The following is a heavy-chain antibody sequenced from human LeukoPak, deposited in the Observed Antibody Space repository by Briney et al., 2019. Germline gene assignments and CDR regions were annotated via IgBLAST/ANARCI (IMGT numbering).Heavy chain of an antibody. CDR1: GGSISSGGYS. CDR2: IYHSGST. CDR3: ARAKNYYDSSGPLDY. D-gene: IGHD3-22*01. V-gene: IGHV4-30-2*01. Sequence: SETLSLTCAVSGGSISSGGYSWSCIRQPPGKGLEWIGYIYHSGSTYYNPSLKSRVTISVDRSKNQFSLKLSSVTAADTAVYYCARAKNYYDSSGPLDYWGQGTLVTVSS. J-gene: IGHJ4*02.